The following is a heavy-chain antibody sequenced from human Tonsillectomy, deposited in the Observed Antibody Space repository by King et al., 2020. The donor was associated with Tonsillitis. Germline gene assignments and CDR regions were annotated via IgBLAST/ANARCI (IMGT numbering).Heavy chain of an antibody. CDR1: GGSISSYY. CDR3: ARGYAGYEYYYYYYMDV. J-gene: IGHJ6*03. CDR2: IYYSGST. Sequence: QLQESGPGLVKPSETLSLTCTVSGGSISSYYWSWIRQPPGKGLEWIGYIYYSGSTNSNPSLKSRVTITVDTSKNQFSLKLSSVTPADTAVYYCARGYAGYEYYYYYYMDVWGKGTTVTVSS. D-gene: IGHD3-9*01. V-gene: IGHV4-59*01.